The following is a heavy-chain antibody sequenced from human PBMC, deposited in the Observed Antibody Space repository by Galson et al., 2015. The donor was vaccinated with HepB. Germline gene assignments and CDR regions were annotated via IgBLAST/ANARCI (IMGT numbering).Heavy chain of an antibody. Sequence: SVKVSCKASGYTFTSYYMHWVRQAPGQGLEWMGIINPSGGSTSYAQKLQGRVTMTRDTSTSTVYMELSSLRSEDTAVYYCARATKSSSSWYWGFDYWGQGTLVTASS. CDR1: GYTFTSYY. J-gene: IGHJ4*02. CDR3: ARATKSSSSWYWGFDY. CDR2: INPSGGST. V-gene: IGHV1-46*04. D-gene: IGHD6-13*01.